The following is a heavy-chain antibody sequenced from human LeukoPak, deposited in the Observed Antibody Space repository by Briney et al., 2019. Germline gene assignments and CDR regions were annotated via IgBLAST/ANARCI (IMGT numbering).Heavy chain of an antibody. V-gene: IGHV3-21*01. CDR3: ARDGYNLNFFDY. CDR2: ISSSSNYI. CDR1: GFTFSSYS. Sequence: GSLRLSCAASGFTFSSYSMNWVRQAPGKGLEWVSSISSSSNYIYYADSVKGRFTISRDSAKNSLYLQMNSLRAEDTAVYYCARDGYNLNFFDYWGQGTLVTVSS. D-gene: IGHD5-24*01. J-gene: IGHJ4*02.